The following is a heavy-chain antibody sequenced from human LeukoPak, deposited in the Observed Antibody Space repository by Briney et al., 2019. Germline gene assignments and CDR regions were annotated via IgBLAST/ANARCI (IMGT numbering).Heavy chain of an antibody. J-gene: IGHJ6*03. CDR2: IYSGGST. D-gene: IGHD2-2*01. CDR1: GFIVSSNC. V-gene: IGHV3-53*05. Sequence: GGSLRLSCVASGFIVSSNCMSWVRQAPGKGLEWVSFIYSGGSTYYADSVKGRFTISRDNSKNSLYLQMNSLRAEDTAVYYCAKVGSTSCYLCYYYYYYMDVWGKGTTVTISS. CDR3: AKVGSTSCYLCYYYYYYMDV.